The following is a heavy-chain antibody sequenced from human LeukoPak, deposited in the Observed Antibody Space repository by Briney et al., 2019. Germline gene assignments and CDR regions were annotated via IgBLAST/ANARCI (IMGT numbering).Heavy chain of an antibody. CDR3: ARWGWLQYVFDY. D-gene: IGHD5-24*01. V-gene: IGHV4-34*01. J-gene: IGHJ4*02. CDR1: GCSFSGYY. CDR2: INHSGST. Sequence: TPSETLSLTCAVYGCSFSGYYWSCIRQPPGKGLEWIGEINHSGSTNPNPSLKSRVTISVDTSKNQFSLKLSSVTAADTAVYYCARWGWLQYVFDYWGQGTLVSVSS.